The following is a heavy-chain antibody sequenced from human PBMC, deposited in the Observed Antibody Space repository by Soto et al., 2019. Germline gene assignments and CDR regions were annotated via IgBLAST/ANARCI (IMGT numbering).Heavy chain of an antibody. J-gene: IGHJ3*02. D-gene: IGHD1-26*01. Sequence: QVQLVESGGGVAQPGRSLRLSCAASGFTFSSYAMHWVRQAPGKGLEWVAVISYDGSNKYYADSVKGRFTISRDNSKNTLYLQMNSLRAEDTAVYYCARDSGSYLRQDAFDIWGQGTMVTVSS. CDR3: ARDSGSYLRQDAFDI. V-gene: IGHV3-30-3*01. CDR2: ISYDGSNK. CDR1: GFTFSSYA.